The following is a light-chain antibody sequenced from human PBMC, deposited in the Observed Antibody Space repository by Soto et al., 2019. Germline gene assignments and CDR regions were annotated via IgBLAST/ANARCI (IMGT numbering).Light chain of an antibody. Sequence: QSVLTQPASVSGSPGQSITFSCTGTSSDIGGYNYVSWYQQHPGQAPKLMIYEVSNRPSGVSNRFSGSKSGNTASLTISGLQAEDEADYYCSSYTSNSVWVFGGGTKLTVL. CDR1: SSDIGGYNY. J-gene: IGLJ3*02. V-gene: IGLV2-14*01. CDR3: SSYTSNSVWV. CDR2: EVS.